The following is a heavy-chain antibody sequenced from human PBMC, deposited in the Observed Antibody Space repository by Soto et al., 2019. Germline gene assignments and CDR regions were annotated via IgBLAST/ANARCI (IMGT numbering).Heavy chain of an antibody. CDR3: ARAQITMIVLSYFDY. Sequence: SEPLSFTCTVCPGSLSSGVYYGRWVRPHPGKGLEWIGYIYYGGSTYYNPSLKRRVTISVDTSKNQFSLKLSSVTPAYTAVYPCARAQITMIVLSYFDYCGQGTLVTFSA. V-gene: IGHV4-31*03. D-gene: IGHD3-22*01. CDR1: PGSLSSGVYY. CDR2: IYYGGST. J-gene: IGHJ4*02.